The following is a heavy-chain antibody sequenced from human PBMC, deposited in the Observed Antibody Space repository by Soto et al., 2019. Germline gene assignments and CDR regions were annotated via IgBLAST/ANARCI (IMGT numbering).Heavy chain of an antibody. J-gene: IGHJ4*02. CDR2: IIPIFGTA. D-gene: IGHD6-13*01. CDR1: GGTFSSYA. CDR3: ARGGVAAAGAFVY. V-gene: IGHV1-69*01. Sequence: QVQLVQSGAEVKKPGSSVKVSCKASGGTFSSYAVTWVRQAPGQGLEWMGGIIPIFGTANYAQKFRGRVTITADESTSTAYMERSRLRSEDTAVYYCARGGVAAAGAFVYWGQGTLVTVSS.